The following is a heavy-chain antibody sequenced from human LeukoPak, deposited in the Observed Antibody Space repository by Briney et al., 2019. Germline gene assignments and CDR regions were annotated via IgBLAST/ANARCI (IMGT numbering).Heavy chain of an antibody. CDR2: IRSKSFGGTT. D-gene: IGHD7-27*01. J-gene: IGHJ4*02. CDR1: GFTFGDHD. V-gene: IGHV3-49*04. Sequence: GGSLSLSCTGSGFTFGDHDLTWVRQAPGQGLEWVGFIRSKSFGGTTQYAASVRGRFTISRDDSTSIAYLQMDRLTTDDTAVYYCARGLGIAYWGQGTLVTVSS. CDR3: ARGLGIAY.